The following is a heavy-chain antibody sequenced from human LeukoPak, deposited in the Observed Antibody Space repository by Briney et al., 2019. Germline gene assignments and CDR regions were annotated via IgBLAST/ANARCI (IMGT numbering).Heavy chain of an antibody. CDR2: IYYSGST. J-gene: IGHJ4*02. CDR3: ARQIKDYYDSSGYPDYFDY. V-gene: IGHV4-59*08. D-gene: IGHD3-22*01. Sequence: SETLSLTCTVSGGSISSYYWSWIRQPPGKGLEWIGYIYYSGSTNYNPSLKSRVTISVDTSKNQFSLKLSSVAAADTAVYYCARQIKDYYDSSGYPDYFDYWGQGTLVTVSS. CDR1: GGSISSYY.